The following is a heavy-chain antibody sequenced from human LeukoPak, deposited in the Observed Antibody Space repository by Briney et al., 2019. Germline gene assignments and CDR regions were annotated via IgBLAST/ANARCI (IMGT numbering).Heavy chain of an antibody. CDR1: GYTFTDYG. D-gene: IGHD4-17*01. J-gene: IGHJ5*02. Sequence: ASVRVSCKASGYTFTDYGISWVRQAPGQGLEWMGGIIPIFGTANYAQKFQGRVTITADESTSTAYMELSSLRSEDTAVYYCARAPTVTTPRFDPWGQGTLVTVSS. CDR3: ARAPTVTTPRFDP. V-gene: IGHV1-69*13. CDR2: IIPIFGTA.